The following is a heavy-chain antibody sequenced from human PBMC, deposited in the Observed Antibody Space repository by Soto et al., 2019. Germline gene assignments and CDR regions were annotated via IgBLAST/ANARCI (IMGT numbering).Heavy chain of an antibody. Sequence: TGGSLRLSCAASGFTFSSYGMHWVRQAPGKGLEWVAVIWYDGSNKYYADSVNGRFTFSRDNSKNTLYLQMNSLRAEDTAVYYCARDSVVAAAGIVYWGQGTLVTVSS. CDR3: ARDSVVAAAGIVY. CDR1: GFTFSSYG. V-gene: IGHV3-33*01. CDR2: IWYDGSNK. D-gene: IGHD6-13*01. J-gene: IGHJ4*02.